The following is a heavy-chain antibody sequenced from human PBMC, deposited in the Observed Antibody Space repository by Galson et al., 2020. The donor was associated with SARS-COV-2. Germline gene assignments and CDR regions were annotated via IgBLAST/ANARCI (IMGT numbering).Heavy chain of an antibody. CDR1: GFTFSSYS. CDR3: ARDTREWEPSHFDY. CDR2: ITSSSSYI. D-gene: IGHD1-26*01. Sequence: GGSLRLSCAASGFTFSSYSTNWVRQAPGKGLEWVSCITSSSSYIYYADSVKGRFTISRDNAKTSLYLQMNSLRAEDTAVYYCARDTREWEPSHFDYWGQGTLVTVSS. J-gene: IGHJ4*02. V-gene: IGHV3-21*01.